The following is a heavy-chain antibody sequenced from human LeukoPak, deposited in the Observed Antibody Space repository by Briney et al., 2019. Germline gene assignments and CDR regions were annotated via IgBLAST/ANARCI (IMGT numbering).Heavy chain of an antibody. J-gene: IGHJ4*02. D-gene: IGHD6-19*01. V-gene: IGHV3-53*01. CDR3: ARISHGWFDY. CDR2: IYSSGST. Sequence: GGSLRLSCAASGFTVSSNYMSWVRQAPGKGLEWVSVIYSSGSTYYVDSVKGRLTISRDNSKNTLYLQMNSLRAEDTAVYYCARISHGWFDYWGRGTLVTVSS. CDR1: GFTVSSNY.